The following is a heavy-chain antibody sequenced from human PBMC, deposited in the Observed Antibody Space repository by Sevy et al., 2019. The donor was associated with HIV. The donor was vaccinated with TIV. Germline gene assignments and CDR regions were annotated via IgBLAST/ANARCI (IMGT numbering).Heavy chain of an antibody. CDR3: ARGIAAHNYFDY. J-gene: IGHJ4*02. CDR1: GFSVSSNY. V-gene: IGHV3-53*01. D-gene: IGHD6-6*01. CDR2: IYSGGST. Sequence: GGSLRLSCEASGFSVSSNYMAWVRQAPGKGLEWVSVIYSGGSTYYADSVKGRFTISRDNSKNTLYLQMNSLRAEDTAVYYCARGIAAHNYFDYWGQGTLVTVSS.